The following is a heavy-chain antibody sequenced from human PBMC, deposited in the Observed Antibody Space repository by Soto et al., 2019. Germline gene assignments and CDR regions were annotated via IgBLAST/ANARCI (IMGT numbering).Heavy chain of an antibody. Sequence: SETLSLTCTVSGGSISSGGYYWSWIRQHPGKGLEWIGNIYYSGSTYYNPSLKSRVTISVDTSKNQFSLKLSSVTAADTAVYYCARHTYYYDSSGYSWFDPWGQGTLVTVS. J-gene: IGHJ5*02. D-gene: IGHD3-22*01. CDR3: ARHTYYYDSSGYSWFDP. CDR2: IYYSGST. CDR1: GGSISSGGYY. V-gene: IGHV4-39*01.